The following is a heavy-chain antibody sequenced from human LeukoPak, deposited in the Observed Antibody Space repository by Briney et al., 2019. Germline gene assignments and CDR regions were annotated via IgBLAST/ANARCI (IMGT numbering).Heavy chain of an antibody. V-gene: IGHV4-34*01. CDR3: ARVREGTAARPSLDY. CDR1: GGSFSGYY. J-gene: IGHJ4*02. D-gene: IGHD6-6*01. CDR2: INHSGST. Sequence: SETLSLTCAVYGGSFSGYYWSWIRQPPGKGLEWIGEINHSGSTNYNPSLKSRVTISVDTSKNQFSLKLSSVTAADTAVYYCARVREGTAARPSLDYWGQGTLVTVSS.